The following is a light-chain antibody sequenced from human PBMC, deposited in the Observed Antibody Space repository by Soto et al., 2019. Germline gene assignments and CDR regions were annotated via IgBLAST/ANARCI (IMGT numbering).Light chain of an antibody. J-gene: IGKJ1*01. CDR1: QSVSGY. V-gene: IGKV3-11*01. Sequence: DIVLTQSPVTLSLYPGERATLSCRASQSVSGYLVWYQQKPGQAPRLLIYDDSTRAAGIPARFIGSGSGTDFTITIGSLEAEDSAVYYCQQHLGRQTFGQGTKVDIK. CDR2: DDS. CDR3: QQHLGRQT.